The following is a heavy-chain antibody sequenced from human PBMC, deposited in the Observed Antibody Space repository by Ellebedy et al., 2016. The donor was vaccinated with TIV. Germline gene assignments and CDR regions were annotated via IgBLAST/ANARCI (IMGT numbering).Heavy chain of an antibody. V-gene: IGHV4-59*01. D-gene: IGHD4-17*01. CDR2: ISHSGST. Sequence: MPSETLSLTCTVPGGSIRSYYWRWIRQPPGQGLEWIGYISHSGSTNDNPSLKSRLTISTDTANNQFSLSLSSVNAADTAVYYCARKMRNYDDRGGFDWYFVLWGRGTLITVSS. CDR1: GGSIRSYY. J-gene: IGHJ2*01. CDR3: ARKMRNYDDRGGFDWYFVL.